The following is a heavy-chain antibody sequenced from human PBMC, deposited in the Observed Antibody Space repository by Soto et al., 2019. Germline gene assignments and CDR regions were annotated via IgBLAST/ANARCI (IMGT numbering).Heavy chain of an antibody. Sequence: ETLSLTCTVSGGSINSYYWSWIRQPPGKGLEWIGYGDYSGNSNYNPSLKSRVTISVDTSKNQFSLKLSSVTAADTAVYYCARNYYGSGSYLPEYWGQGTRVTVSS. J-gene: IGHJ4*02. CDR3: ARNYYGSGSYLPEY. D-gene: IGHD3-10*01. V-gene: IGHV4-59*01. CDR2: GDYSGNS. CDR1: GGSINSYY.